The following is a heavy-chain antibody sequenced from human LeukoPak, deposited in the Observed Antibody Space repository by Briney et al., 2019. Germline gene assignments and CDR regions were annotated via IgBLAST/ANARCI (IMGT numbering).Heavy chain of an antibody. CDR3: GISNGATWRLGHFDR. J-gene: IGHJ5*02. CDR1: GYRFNTKW. CDR2: IYCGDSDT. V-gene: IGHV5-51*01. Sequence: GESLKISCEAIGYRFNTKWIAWVRQPPGKGLEWMAVIYCGDSDTRYNPSFRGQVSVSADKSISTAYLQWDGLQASDTVIYYCGISNGATWRLGHFDRWGQGTLVTVSS. D-gene: IGHD4-17*01.